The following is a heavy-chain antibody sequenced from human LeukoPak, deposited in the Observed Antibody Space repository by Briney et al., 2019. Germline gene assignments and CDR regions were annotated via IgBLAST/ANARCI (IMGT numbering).Heavy chain of an antibody. Sequence: ASVKVSCKASGYTFTSYDINWVRQATGQGLEWMGWMNPNSGNTSYAQKFQGRVTMTTDTSTSTAYMELRSLRSDDTAVYYCARDLVSPYSSSWWIHYYYGMDVWGQGTTVTVSS. CDR1: GYTFTSYD. CDR3: ARDLVSPYSSSWWIHYYYGMDV. J-gene: IGHJ6*02. CDR2: MNPNSGNT. V-gene: IGHV1-8*01. D-gene: IGHD6-13*01.